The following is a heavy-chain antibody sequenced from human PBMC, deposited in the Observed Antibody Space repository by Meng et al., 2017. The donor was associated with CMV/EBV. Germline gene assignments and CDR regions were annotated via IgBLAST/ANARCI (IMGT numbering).Heavy chain of an antibody. CDR1: GFTFSSYS. V-gene: IGHV3-7*01. J-gene: IGHJ5*02. CDR2: IKQDGSEK. Sequence: GESLKISCAASGFTFSSYSMSWVRQAPGKGLEWVANIKQDGSEKYYVDSVKGRFTISRDNAKNSLYLQMNRLRAEGTAVYYCARAALWSGYIWFDPWGQGTLVTVSS. CDR3: ARAALWSGYIWFDP. D-gene: IGHD3-3*01.